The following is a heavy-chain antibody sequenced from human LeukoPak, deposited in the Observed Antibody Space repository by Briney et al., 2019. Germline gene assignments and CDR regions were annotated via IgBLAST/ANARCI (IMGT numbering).Heavy chain of an antibody. D-gene: IGHD1-26*01. CDR3: ATTRSQLNGGSYALYYFDY. J-gene: IGHJ4*02. V-gene: IGHV1-69*06. Sequence: SVKVSCKASGGTFSSYAISWVRQAPGQGLEWMGGIIPIFGTANYAQKFQGRVTMTEDTSTDTAYMELSSLRSEDTAVYYCATTRSQLNGGSYALYYFDYWGQGTLVTVSS. CDR1: GGTFSSYA. CDR2: IIPIFGTA.